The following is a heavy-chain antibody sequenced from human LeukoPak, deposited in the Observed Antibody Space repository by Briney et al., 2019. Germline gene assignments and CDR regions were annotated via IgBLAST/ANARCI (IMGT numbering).Heavy chain of an antibody. V-gene: IGHV4-39*07. CDR3: AEGSMVRGVRDV. J-gene: IGHJ6*04. Sequence: SETLSLTCTVSGGSISSSSYYWGWIRQPPGKGLEWIGSIYYSGSTYYNPSLKSRVTISVDTSKNQFSLKLSSVTAADTAVYYCAEGSMVRGVRDVWGKGTTVTISS. CDR1: GGSISSSSYY. D-gene: IGHD3-10*01. CDR2: IYYSGST.